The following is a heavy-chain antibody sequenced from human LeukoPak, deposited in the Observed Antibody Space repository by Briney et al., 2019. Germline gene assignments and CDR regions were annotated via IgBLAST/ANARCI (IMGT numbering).Heavy chain of an antibody. Sequence: GGSLRLSCAASGFTFSDYYMSWIRQAPGRGLEWVSYISSSGGTIYYADSVKGRFTISRDNAKNSLYLQMNSLRAEDTAVYYCARDTGYSSGWSDYWGQGTLVTVSS. CDR1: GFTFSDYY. D-gene: IGHD6-19*01. CDR2: ISSSGGTI. V-gene: IGHV3-11*01. CDR3: ARDTGYSSGWSDY. J-gene: IGHJ4*02.